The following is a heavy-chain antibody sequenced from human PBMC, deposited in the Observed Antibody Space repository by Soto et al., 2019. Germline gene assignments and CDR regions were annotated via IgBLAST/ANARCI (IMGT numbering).Heavy chain of an antibody. Sequence: QVQLQQWGAGLLKPSETLSLTCAVYGGSFSGYYWSWIRQPPGKGLEWIGEINHSGSTNYNPSLKSRVTISVDTSKHQFSLKLSSVTAADTAVYYCARERLYSGYDYDYWGQGTLVTVSS. J-gene: IGHJ4*02. CDR2: INHSGST. CDR1: GGSFSGYY. V-gene: IGHV4-34*01. D-gene: IGHD5-12*01. CDR3: ARERLYSGYDYDY.